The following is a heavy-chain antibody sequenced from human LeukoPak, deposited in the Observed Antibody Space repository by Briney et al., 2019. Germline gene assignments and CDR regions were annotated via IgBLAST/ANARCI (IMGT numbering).Heavy chain of an antibody. CDR3: ALDTAMVTGY. CDR2: INHSGST. Sequence: SETLSLTCAVYGVSFSGYYWSWIRQPPGKGLEWIGEINHSGSTNYNPSLKSRVTISVDTSKNQFSLKLSSVTAADTAVYYCALDTAMVTGYWGQGTLVTVSS. V-gene: IGHV4-34*01. CDR1: GVSFSGYY. J-gene: IGHJ4*02. D-gene: IGHD5-18*01.